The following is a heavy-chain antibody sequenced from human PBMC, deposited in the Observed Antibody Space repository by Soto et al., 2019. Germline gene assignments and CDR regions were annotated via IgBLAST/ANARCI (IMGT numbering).Heavy chain of an antibody. V-gene: IGHV1-69*02. CDR1: GCTFSSYT. Sequence: SVKVSCKASGCTFSSYTISWVRQAPGQGLEWMGRIIPILGIANYAQKCQGRVTITADKSTSTAYMELSSLRSEDTAVYYCARGVVGYDSSGSTNYYFDYWGQGTLVTVSS. J-gene: IGHJ4*02. D-gene: IGHD3-22*01. CDR3: ARGVVGYDSSGSTNYYFDY. CDR2: IIPILGIA.